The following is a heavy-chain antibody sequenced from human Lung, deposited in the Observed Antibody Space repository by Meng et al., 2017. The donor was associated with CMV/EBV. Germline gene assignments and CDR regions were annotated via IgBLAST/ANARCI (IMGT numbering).Heavy chain of an antibody. D-gene: IGHD4-17*01. J-gene: IGHJ5*02. V-gene: IGHV3-23*01. Sequence: AGSLRLXCAASGFIFSDYTMTCVRQAPGKGLEWLSIIRPTGGLRYDADSVAGRFTISRDNSKNTLYLQISSLRAEDTAVYFCAKYSQKAAVTYCFDTWGQGXLVTVSS. CDR1: GFIFSDYT. CDR2: IRPTGGLR. CDR3: AKYSQKAAVTYCFDT.